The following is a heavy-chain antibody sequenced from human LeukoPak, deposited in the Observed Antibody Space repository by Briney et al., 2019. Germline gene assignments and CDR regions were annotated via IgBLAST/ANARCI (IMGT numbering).Heavy chain of an antibody. CDR1: GGSISSGDYY. J-gene: IGHJ5*02. V-gene: IGHV4-30-4*01. CDR3: ARKTPYCSSTSCYHWLDP. CDR2: IYYSGST. D-gene: IGHD2-2*01. Sequence: SETLSLTCTVSGGSISSGDYYWSWIRQPPGKGLEWIGYIYYSGSTYYNPSLKSRVTISVDTSKNQFSLKLSSVTAADTAVYYCARKTPYCSSTSCYHWLDPWGQGTLVTVSS.